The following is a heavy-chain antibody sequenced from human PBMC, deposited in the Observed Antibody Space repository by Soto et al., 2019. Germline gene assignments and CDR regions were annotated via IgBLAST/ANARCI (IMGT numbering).Heavy chain of an antibody. V-gene: IGHV1-18*01. CDR3: ATRSPAFDY. CDR1: GYTFTSYG. J-gene: IGHJ4*02. CDR2: ISTYKGNT. Sequence: QVKLVQSGPEVKKPGASVKVSCKTSGYTFTSYGISWVRQAPGQGLEWMGWISTYKGNTNYAQKFQGRVTMTTDTSTSTAYMELRSLRSDDTAVYYCATRSPAFDYWGQGTLFTVAS.